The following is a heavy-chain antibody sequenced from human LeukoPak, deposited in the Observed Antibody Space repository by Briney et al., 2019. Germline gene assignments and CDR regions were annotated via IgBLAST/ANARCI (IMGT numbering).Heavy chain of an antibody. CDR3: ARDSSSWYYFDY. CDR1: GFTFSSYS. CDR2: ISSSSSYI. V-gene: IGHV3-21*01. D-gene: IGHD6-13*01. J-gene: IGHJ4*02. Sequence: GGSLRLSCAASGFTFSSYSMNWVRQAPGKGLEWVSSISSSSSYIYYADSVKGRFTISRDNAKNSLYLQMNSLRAEDRAVYYCARDSSSWYYFDYWGQGTLVTVSS.